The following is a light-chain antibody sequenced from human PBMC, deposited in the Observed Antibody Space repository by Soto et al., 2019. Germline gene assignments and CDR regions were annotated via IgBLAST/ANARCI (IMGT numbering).Light chain of an antibody. CDR2: WAS. Sequence: DIVMTQSPDSLAVSLGERATINCKSSQSVLYSSNNKNYLAWYQQKPRHPPKLLIYWASTRESGVPDRFSGSGSVTDFTLTISSLQAEDVAVYYCQQYYSTPLAFGQGTKVEIK. J-gene: IGKJ1*01. V-gene: IGKV4-1*01. CDR1: QSVLYSSNNKNY. CDR3: QQYYSTPLA.